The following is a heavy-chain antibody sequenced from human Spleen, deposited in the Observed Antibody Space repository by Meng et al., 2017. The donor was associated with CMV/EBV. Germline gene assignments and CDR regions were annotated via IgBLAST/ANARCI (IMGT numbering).Heavy chain of an antibody. V-gene: IGHV3-23*03. CDR3: AKDPGYTMTTYFDY. Sequence: GESLKISCAASGFTFSSYEMNWVRQAPGKGLELVLVIYSGGSSTHYADSVKGRFTISRDNSKNTLFLQMNSLRAEDKDVYYCAKDPGYTMTTYFDYWGQGTLVTVSS. J-gene: IGHJ4*02. D-gene: IGHD4-17*01. CDR2: IYSGGSST. CDR1: GFTFSSYE.